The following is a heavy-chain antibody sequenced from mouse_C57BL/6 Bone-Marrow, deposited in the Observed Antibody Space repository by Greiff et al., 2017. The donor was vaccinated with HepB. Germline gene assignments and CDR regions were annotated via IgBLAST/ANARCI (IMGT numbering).Heavy chain of an antibody. V-gene: IGHV5-6*01. J-gene: IGHJ2*01. Sequence: EVQLQESGGDLVKPGGSLKLSCAASGFTFSSYGMSWVRQTPDKRLEWVATISSGGSYTYYPDSVKGRFTISRDNAKNTLYLQMSSLKSEDTAMYYCARHPYDSGNWGQGTTLTVSS. D-gene: IGHD2-4*01. CDR3: ARHPYDSGN. CDR2: ISSGGSYT. CDR1: GFTFSSYG.